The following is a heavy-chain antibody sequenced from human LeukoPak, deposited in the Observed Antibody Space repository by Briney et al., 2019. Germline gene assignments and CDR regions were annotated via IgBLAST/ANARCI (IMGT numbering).Heavy chain of an antibody. J-gene: IGHJ4*02. Sequence: GGSLRLSCAASGFTFSSYAMSWVRQAPGKGLEWVSAISGSGGSTYYADSVKGRFTISRDNSKNTLYLQMNSLRAEDTAVYYCAKAMPIVVVVAASEPRIDYWGQGTLVTVSS. CDR3: AKAMPIVVVVAASEPRIDY. D-gene: IGHD2-15*01. CDR1: GFTFSSYA. V-gene: IGHV3-23*01. CDR2: ISGSGGST.